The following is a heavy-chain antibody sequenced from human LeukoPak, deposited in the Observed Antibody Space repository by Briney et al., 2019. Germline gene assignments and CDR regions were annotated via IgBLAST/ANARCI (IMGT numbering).Heavy chain of an antibody. CDR1: GFTFSSYS. CDR2: ISSSSSYI. D-gene: IGHD3-22*01. Sequence: GGSLRLSCAASGFTFSSYSMNWVRQAPGKGLEWVSSISSSSSYIYYADSVKGRFTISRDNAKNSLYLQMNSLRAEDTAVYYCARRGDYYYDSSGYYDPQTGSWFDPWGQGTLVTVSS. CDR3: ARRGDYYYDSSGYYDPQTGSWFDP. J-gene: IGHJ5*02. V-gene: IGHV3-21*01.